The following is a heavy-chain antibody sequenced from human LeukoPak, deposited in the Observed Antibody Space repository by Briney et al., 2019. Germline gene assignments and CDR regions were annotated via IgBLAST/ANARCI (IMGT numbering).Heavy chain of an antibody. CDR3: ARDWENWSGGSCYAAYNWFDP. J-gene: IGHJ5*02. CDR1: GYTFSSYG. V-gene: IGHV1-18*01. D-gene: IGHD2-15*01. CDR2: ISAYNGNT. Sequence: ASVKVSCKASGYTFSSYGISWVRQAPGQGLEWMGWISAYNGNTNYAQKLQGRVTMTTDTSTSTAYMELRSLRSDDTAVYYCARDWENWSGGSCYAAYNWFDPWGQGTLVTVSS.